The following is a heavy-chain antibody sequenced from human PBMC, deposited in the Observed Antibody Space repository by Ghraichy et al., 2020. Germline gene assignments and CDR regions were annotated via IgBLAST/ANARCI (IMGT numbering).Heavy chain of an antibody. V-gene: IGHV3-7*03. Sequence: GGSPRLSCAVSGFTFTAYWMTWVRQAPGKGLEWVANIKEDGSEKYYVDSVKGRFTVSRDNAKNSVYLQMSSLRAEDTAVYYCARAEANGFGPWGQGTLVIVSS. CDR2: IKEDGSEK. J-gene: IGHJ5*02. D-gene: IGHD2-8*01. CDR1: GFTFTAYW. CDR3: ARAEANGFGP.